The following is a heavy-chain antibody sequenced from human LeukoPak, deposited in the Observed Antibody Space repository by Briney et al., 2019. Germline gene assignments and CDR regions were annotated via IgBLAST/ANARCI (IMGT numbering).Heavy chain of an antibody. CDR3: AKTRNGYTTEYLQH. CDR1: GFTFSSYA. Sequence: GGSLRLSCAASGFTFSSYAMNWVRQAPGKGLEWVSGISGSGGSTYYADSVKGRFTISRDNSNNLVYLQMNSLRAEDTAVYYCAKTRNGYTTEYLQHWGQGTLVTVSS. J-gene: IGHJ1*01. D-gene: IGHD5-24*01. V-gene: IGHV3-23*01. CDR2: ISGSGGST.